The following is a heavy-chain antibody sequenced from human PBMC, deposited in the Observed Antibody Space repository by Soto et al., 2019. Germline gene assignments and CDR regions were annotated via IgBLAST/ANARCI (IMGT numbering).Heavy chain of an antibody. CDR2: ISGSGGST. J-gene: IGHJ4*02. CDR3: AKLPTYDSSGYWDF. D-gene: IGHD3-22*01. CDR1: EFTYSFDS. V-gene: IGHV3-23*01. Sequence: GGSLRLSCAASEFTYSFDSMNWVGQAPGKGLEWVSAISGSGGSTYYADSVKGRFTISRDNSKNTLYLQMNSLRAEDTAVYYCAKLPTYDSSGYWDFWGKGPLVTVSS.